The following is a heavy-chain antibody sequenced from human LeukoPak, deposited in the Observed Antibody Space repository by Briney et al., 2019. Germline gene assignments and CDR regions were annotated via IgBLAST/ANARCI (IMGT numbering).Heavy chain of an antibody. Sequence: PSETLSLTCTVSGGSISSYYWSWVRQAPGKGLEWVSAISGSGGSTYYADSVKGRFTISRDNSKNTLYLQMNSLRAEDTAVYYCAKEPNKPWIDPWGQGTLVTVSS. V-gene: IGHV3-23*01. J-gene: IGHJ5*02. CDR3: AKEPNKPWIDP. CDR1: GGSISSYY. CDR2: ISGSGGST. D-gene: IGHD2-8*01.